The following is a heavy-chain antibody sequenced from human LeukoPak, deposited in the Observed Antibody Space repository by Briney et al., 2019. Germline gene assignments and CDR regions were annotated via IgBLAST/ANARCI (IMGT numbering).Heavy chain of an antibody. CDR1: GGTFSSYA. J-gene: IGHJ4*02. D-gene: IGHD6-6*01. V-gene: IGHV1-69*05. CDR3: AREYSSSSGFDY. CDR2: IIPIFGTA. Sequence: SVKVSCKASGGTFSSYAISWVRQAPGQGLEWMGGIIPIFGTANYAQKFQGRVTITTDESTSTAYMELSSLRSEDTAVYYCAREYSSSSGFDYWGQGTLVTVSS.